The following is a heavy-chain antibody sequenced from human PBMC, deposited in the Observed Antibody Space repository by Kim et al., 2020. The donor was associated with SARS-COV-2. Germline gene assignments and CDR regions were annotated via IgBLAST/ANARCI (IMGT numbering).Heavy chain of an antibody. Sequence: GGSLRLSCAASGFTFDDYAMHWVRQAPGKGLEWVSGISWNSGSIGYADSVKGRFTISRDNAKNSLYLQMNSLRAEDTALYYCAKDEYKGSYAVDYWGQGTLVTVSS. V-gene: IGHV3-9*01. CDR1: GFTFDDYA. D-gene: IGHD1-26*01. CDR2: ISWNSGSI. J-gene: IGHJ4*02. CDR3: AKDEYKGSYAVDY.